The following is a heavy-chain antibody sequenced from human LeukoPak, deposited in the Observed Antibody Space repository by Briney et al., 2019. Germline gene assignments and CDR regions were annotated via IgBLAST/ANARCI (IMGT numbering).Heavy chain of an antibody. D-gene: IGHD1-7*01. CDR3: ARQGITGTTGFDY. V-gene: IGHV5-51*01. J-gene: IGHJ4*02. CDR1: GYSFTSYW. CDR2: IDPGDSDT. Sequence: GESLKISCKGSGYSFTSYWIGWVRQMPGKGLEWMGIIDPGDSDTRYRPSFQGQVTISADKSISTAYLQWSSLKASDTAMYYCARQGITGTTGFDYWGQGTLVTVSS.